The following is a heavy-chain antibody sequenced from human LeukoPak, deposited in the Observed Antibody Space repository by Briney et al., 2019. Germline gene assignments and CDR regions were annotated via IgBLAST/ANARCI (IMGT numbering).Heavy chain of an antibody. D-gene: IGHD2-2*02. CDR1: GFTFSSYA. Sequence: PGGSLRLSCAASGFTFSSYAMSWVRQAPGKGLEWVSAISDSGDSTCYADSVKGRFTISRDNSRNTLYLQMDSLRAEDTAVYYCAKETSYTPWFDPWGQGTLVTVSS. CDR2: ISDSGDST. V-gene: IGHV3-23*01. J-gene: IGHJ5*02. CDR3: AKETSYTPWFDP.